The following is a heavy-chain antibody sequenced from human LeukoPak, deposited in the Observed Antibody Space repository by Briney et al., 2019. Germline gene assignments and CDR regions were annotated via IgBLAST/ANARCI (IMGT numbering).Heavy chain of an antibody. D-gene: IGHD6-19*01. V-gene: IGHV1-69*06. CDR3: ARADGSAWPTGEFDY. Sequence: SVKVSCTASGGTFSSYAISWVRQAPGQGLEWMGGISPIFGTANYAQKFRGRVTITADKSTRTAYMELGSLRSEDTAVYYCARADGSAWPTGEFDYWGQGTLVTVSS. CDR2: ISPIFGTA. CDR1: GGTFSSYA. J-gene: IGHJ4*02.